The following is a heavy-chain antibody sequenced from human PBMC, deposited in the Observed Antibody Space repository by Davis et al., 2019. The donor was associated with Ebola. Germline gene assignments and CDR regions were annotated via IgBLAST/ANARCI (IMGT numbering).Heavy chain of an antibody. D-gene: IGHD5-12*01. J-gene: IGHJ4*01. V-gene: IGHV3-74*01. CDR3: VRDSGYYSHDY. CDR2: INPEATTT. Sequence: PGGSLRLSCEASGFTSRSYWMHWVRQAPGKGLVWVSRINPEATTTNYADSVKGRFTISRDNAKNTLSLQMNSLRVEDTAVYYCVRDSGYYSHDYWGHGTLVTVSS. CDR1: GFTSRSYW.